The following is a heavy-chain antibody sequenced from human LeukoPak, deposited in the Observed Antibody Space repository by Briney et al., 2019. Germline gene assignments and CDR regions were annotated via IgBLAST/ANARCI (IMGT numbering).Heavy chain of an antibody. Sequence: SETLSLTCNVSGGSINSSYCSWIRQPAGKGLEWIGCIYSSGSTTYDPSLKSRVSILVDTSKNQSSLRLRSVPAADTAVYYCAKDPASVHWFDPWGQGTLVTVSS. CDR3: AKDPASVHWFDP. CDR2: IYSSGST. CDR1: GGSINSSY. D-gene: IGHD2-15*01. V-gene: IGHV4-4*07. J-gene: IGHJ5*02.